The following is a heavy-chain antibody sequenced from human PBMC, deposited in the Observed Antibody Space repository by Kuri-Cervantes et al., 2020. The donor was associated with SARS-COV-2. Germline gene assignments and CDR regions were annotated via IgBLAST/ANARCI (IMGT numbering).Heavy chain of an antibody. Sequence: ASVKVSCKVSGYTLTELSMHWVQQAPGKGLEWMGGFDPEDGETIYAQKFQGRVTMTEDTSTDTAYMELSSLRSEDTAVYYCATGAAVDSFYWFDPWGQGTLVTVSS. J-gene: IGHJ5*02. D-gene: IGHD3-9*01. CDR1: GYTLTELS. CDR3: ATGAAVDSFYWFDP. V-gene: IGHV1-24*01. CDR2: FDPEDGET.